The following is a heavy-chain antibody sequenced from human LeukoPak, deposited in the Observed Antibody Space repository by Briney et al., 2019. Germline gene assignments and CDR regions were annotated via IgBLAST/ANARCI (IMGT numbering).Heavy chain of an antibody. CDR2: IYPGDSDT. Sequence: GESLKISCKSSGYTFTNYWIGWVRQMPGKGLDFMGVIYPGDSDTRYSPSFQGQVTISADKSFTTAYLQWSSLKTSDTAMYYCASRYGAETAFDIWGQGTMVTVSS. J-gene: IGHJ3*02. D-gene: IGHD4-17*01. CDR1: GYTFTNYW. V-gene: IGHV5-51*01. CDR3: ASRYGAETAFDI.